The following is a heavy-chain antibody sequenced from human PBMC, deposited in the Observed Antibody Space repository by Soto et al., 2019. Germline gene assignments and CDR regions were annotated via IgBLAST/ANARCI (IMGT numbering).Heavy chain of an antibody. Sequence: GASLKISCKASGYSFTNYWIGWVRQMPGKGLEWMGIIYPGDSDTRYTSSFQGQVTISADKSISTAYLQWSSLKASDTAMYYCARRGSYYDDDSWYYAVDVWGQGTTVTVSS. D-gene: IGHD3-16*01. CDR1: GYSFTNYW. CDR3: ARRGSYYDDDSWYYAVDV. J-gene: IGHJ6*01. CDR2: IYPGDSDT. V-gene: IGHV5-51*01.